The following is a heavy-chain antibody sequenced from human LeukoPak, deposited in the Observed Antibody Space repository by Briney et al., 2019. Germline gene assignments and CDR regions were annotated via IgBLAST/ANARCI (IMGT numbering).Heavy chain of an antibody. CDR2: IYYSGST. D-gene: IGHD6-19*01. V-gene: IGHV4-59*01. J-gene: IGHJ4*02. CDR1: GGPISSYY. CDR3: ARVGGWPYFDY. Sequence: SETLSLTCTVSGGPISSYYWSWIRQPPGKGLEWIGYIYYSGSTNYNPSLKSRVTISVDTSKNQFSLKLSSVTAADTAVYYCARVGGWPYFDYWGQGTLVTVSS.